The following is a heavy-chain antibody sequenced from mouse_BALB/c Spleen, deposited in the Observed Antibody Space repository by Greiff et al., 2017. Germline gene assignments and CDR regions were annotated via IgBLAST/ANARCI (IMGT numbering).Heavy chain of an antibody. Sequence: EVKLMESGPGLVKPSQSLSLTCTVTGYSITSDYAWNWIRQFPGNKLEWMGYISYSGSTSYNPSLKSRISITRDTSKNQFFLQLNSVTTEDTATYYCAPYDGYFAWFAYWGQGTLVTVSA. V-gene: IGHV3-2*02. J-gene: IGHJ3*01. D-gene: IGHD2-3*01. CDR3: APYDGYFAWFAY. CDR2: ISYSGST. CDR1: GYSITSDYA.